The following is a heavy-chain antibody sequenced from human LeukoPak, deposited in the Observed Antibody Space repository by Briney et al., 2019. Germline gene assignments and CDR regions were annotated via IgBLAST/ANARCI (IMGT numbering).Heavy chain of an antibody. CDR1: GGSISSDNYF. Sequence: SQTLSLTCSVSGGSISSDNYFWSWIRQHPGKGLEWLGYIYHSGSAYYNPSLKSRLTISVDTSKNQFSLKLNSVIAADTAVYYCAREVNEPASTDAFDICGQGTMVTVSS. CDR2: IYHSGSA. V-gene: IGHV4-31*03. CDR3: AREVNEPASTDAFDI. D-gene: IGHD2-15*01. J-gene: IGHJ3*02.